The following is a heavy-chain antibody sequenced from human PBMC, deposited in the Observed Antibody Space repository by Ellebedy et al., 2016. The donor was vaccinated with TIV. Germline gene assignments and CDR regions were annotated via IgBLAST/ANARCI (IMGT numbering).Heavy chain of an antibody. J-gene: IGHJ4*02. CDR2: INYSGTT. CDR1: GSSISSGNW. V-gene: IGHV4-28*01. D-gene: IGHD6-6*01. CDR3: ARYFISSRYLDH. Sequence: MPGGSLRLSCAVSGSSISSGNWCGWIRQPPGRGLEWIGYINYSGTTFYNPSFKSRVTMSVDTSKNQFSLKLTSVTAVDTAVYYCARYFISSRYLDHWGQGTLVTVAS.